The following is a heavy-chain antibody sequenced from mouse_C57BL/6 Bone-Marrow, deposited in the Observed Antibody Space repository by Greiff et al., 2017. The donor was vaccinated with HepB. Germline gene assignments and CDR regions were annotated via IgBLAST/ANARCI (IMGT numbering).Heavy chain of an antibody. V-gene: IGHV3-6*01. CDR3: ARGGYYYGSSYGGYFDY. J-gene: IGHJ2*01. D-gene: IGHD1-1*01. CDR2: ISYDGSN. CDR1: GYSITSGYY. Sequence: EVQLVESGPGLVKPSQSLSLTCSVTGYSITSGYYWNWIRQFPGNKLEWMGYISYDGSNNYNPSLKNRISITRDTSKNQFFLKLNSVTTEDTATYYCARGGYYYGSSYGGYFDYWGQGTTLTVSS.